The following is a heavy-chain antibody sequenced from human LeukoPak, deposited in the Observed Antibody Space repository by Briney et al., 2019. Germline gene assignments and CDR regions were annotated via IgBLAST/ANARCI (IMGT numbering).Heavy chain of an antibody. V-gene: IGHV3-49*04. CDR3: TRDQTPYY. CDR2: IRSKVYGGTP. J-gene: IGHJ4*02. CDR1: GFTFGDYA. Sequence: GGSLRLSCTASGFTFGDYAMTWVRQAPGKGLEWVGFIRSKVYGGTPEYAASVKGRFTISRDDSKGIAYLQMDSLKTEDTAVYYCTRDQTPYYWGQGTLVTVSS.